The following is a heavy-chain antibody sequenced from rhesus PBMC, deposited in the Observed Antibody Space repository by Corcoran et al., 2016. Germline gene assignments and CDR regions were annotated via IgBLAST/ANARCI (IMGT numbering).Heavy chain of an antibody. CDR3: ARGELRLLY. CDR2: IYGSGGGT. Sequence: QVQLQESGPGLVKPSETLSLICAVSGGSLSDDYYWSWIRRPPGKGLELIGYIYGSGGGTHYNPSLKNRVTISIDTSKNQFSLKLSSVTAADTAVYYCARGELRLLYWGQGVLVTVSS. CDR1: GGSLSDDYY. D-gene: IGHD5-36*01. J-gene: IGHJ4*01. V-gene: IGHV4-106*01.